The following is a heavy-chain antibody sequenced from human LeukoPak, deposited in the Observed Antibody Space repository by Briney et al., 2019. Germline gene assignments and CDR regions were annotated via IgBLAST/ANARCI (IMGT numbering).Heavy chain of an antibody. Sequence: SETLSLTCTVSGGSIGSGSYYWSWIRQPAGKGLEWIGRIYTSGSTNYNPSLKSRVTISVDTSKNQFSLKLSSVTAADTAVYYCAREGVYWGQGTLVTVSS. J-gene: IGHJ4*02. V-gene: IGHV4-61*02. D-gene: IGHD3-16*01. CDR1: GGSIGSGSYY. CDR3: AREGVY. CDR2: IYTSGST.